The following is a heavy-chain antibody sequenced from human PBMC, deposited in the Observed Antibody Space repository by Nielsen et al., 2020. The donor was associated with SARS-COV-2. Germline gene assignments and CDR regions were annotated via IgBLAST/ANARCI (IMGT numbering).Heavy chain of an antibody. CDR1: GFTFSNFA. CDR3: TRRVAGGTMDV. CDR2: IGVSGGGT. J-gene: IGHJ6*02. D-gene: IGHD6-19*01. V-gene: IGHV3-23*01. Sequence: GGSLRLSCAASGFTFSNFAMNWVRQAPGKGLERVSTIGVSGGGTYYADSLKGRFTISRDNSKNTLYLQMNSLGADDTAIYYCTRRVAGGTMDVWGQGTTVTVSS.